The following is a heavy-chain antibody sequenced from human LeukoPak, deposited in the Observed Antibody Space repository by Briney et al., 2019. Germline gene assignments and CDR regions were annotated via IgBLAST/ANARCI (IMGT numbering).Heavy chain of an antibody. Sequence: PSETLSLTCIVSGGSIRTSSYYWGWIRQTPGKGLEWIGSIHYSGSSYYNPSLKSRVTISVETSQFSLNLMSVTPADTAMYYCARDNAASYYSWFGTWGQGIMVTVSS. D-gene: IGHD3-10*01. CDR2: IHYSGSS. V-gene: IGHV4-39*07. CDR1: GGSIRTSSYY. CDR3: ARDNAASYYSWFGT. J-gene: IGHJ5*02.